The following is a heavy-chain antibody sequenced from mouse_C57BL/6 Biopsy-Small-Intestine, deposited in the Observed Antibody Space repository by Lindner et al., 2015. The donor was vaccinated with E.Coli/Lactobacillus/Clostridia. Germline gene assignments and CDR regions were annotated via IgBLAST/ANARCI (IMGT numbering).Heavy chain of an antibody. J-gene: IGHJ2*01. CDR1: GYTFTDYY. Sequence: VQLQESGPVLAKPGASVKMSCKASGYTFTDYYMNWVKQSHGKSLEWIGVINPYNGGTSYNQKFKGKATLTVDKSSSTAYMELNSLTSEDSAVYYCARDYYGSYDYWGQGTTLTVSS. CDR3: ARDYYGSYDY. CDR2: INPYNGGT. V-gene: IGHV1-19*01. D-gene: IGHD1-1*01.